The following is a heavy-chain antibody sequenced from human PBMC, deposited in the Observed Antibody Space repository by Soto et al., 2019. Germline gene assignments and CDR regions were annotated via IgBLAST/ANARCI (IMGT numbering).Heavy chain of an antibody. CDR1: GYTFTSYY. CDR3: ASGDRPGRFYYYGMDV. D-gene: IGHD4-17*01. V-gene: IGHV1-46*01. Sequence: GASVKVSCKASGYTFTSYYMHWVRQAPGQGLEWMGIINPSGGSTSHAQKFQGRVTMTRDTSTSTVYMELSSLRSEDTAVYHCASGDRPGRFYYYGMDVWGQGTTVTVSS. J-gene: IGHJ6*02. CDR2: INPSGGST.